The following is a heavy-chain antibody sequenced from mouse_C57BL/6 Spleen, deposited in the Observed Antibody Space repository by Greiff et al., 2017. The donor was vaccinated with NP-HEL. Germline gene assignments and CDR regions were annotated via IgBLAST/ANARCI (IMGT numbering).Heavy chain of an antibody. D-gene: IGHD2-5*01. CDR2: IWSGGST. V-gene: IGHV2-2*01. CDR1: DFSLTSYG. CDR3: ARSIVTSYYFDY. J-gene: IGHJ2*01. Sequence: QVHVKQSGPGLVQPSQSLSITCTVSDFSLTSYGVHWVRQSPGKGLEWLGVIWSGGSTDYNAAFISRLSISKDNSKSQVFFKMNSLQADDTAIYYCARSIVTSYYFDYWGQGTTLTVSS.